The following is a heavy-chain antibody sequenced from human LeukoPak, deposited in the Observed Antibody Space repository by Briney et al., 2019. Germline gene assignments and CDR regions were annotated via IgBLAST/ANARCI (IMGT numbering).Heavy chain of an antibody. CDR1: GLTFSTHW. V-gene: IGHV3-7*01. CDR2: IEQDGTKK. J-gene: IGHJ4*02. CDR3: VRDFDY. Sequence: GGSLRLSCAASGLTFSTHWMSWVRQAPEKGLEWVATIEQDGTKKYYVDSVKCRFTISRDNAKNSLYLQMNSLRADDAAVYYCVRDFDYWGQGILVTVSS.